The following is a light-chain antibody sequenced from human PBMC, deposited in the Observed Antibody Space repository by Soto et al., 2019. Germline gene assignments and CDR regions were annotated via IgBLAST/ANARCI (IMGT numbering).Light chain of an antibody. CDR3: QQVNGYPFT. V-gene: IGKV1-9*01. Sequence: DIQLTQSPSFLSASVGDTVTITCRASQDISTSLAWYQQKPGMAPKLLIYAASTLHSGVPSRFSGSGSATDFTLTISGLQTEDFATYSCQQVNGYPFTFGGGTKVEIK. CDR1: QDISTS. CDR2: AAS. J-gene: IGKJ4*01.